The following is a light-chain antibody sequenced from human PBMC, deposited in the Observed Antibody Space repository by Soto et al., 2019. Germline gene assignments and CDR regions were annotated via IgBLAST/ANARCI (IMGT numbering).Light chain of an antibody. CDR3: SSYTSSSTLYV. CDR1: SSDVGGYNY. J-gene: IGLJ1*01. Sequence: QSVLTQPASVSGSPGQSITISCTGTSSDVGGYNYVSWYQQHPGKAPKLTIYDVSNRPSGVSNRFSGSKSGNTASLTISGLQAEDKADYYCSSYTSSSTLYVFGTGTKVTVL. V-gene: IGLV2-14*01. CDR2: DVS.